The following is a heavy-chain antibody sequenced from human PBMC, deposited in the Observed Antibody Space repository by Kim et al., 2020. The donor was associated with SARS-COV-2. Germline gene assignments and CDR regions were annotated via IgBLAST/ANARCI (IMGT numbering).Heavy chain of an antibody. V-gene: IGHV3-30-3*01. CDR1: GFTFSSYA. CDR3: ARDGGSSGWHGVAYFQH. CDR2: ISYDGSNK. Sequence: VGSLRLSCAASGFTFSSYAMHWVRQAPGKGLEWVAVISYDGSNKYYADSVKGRFTISRDNSKNTLYLQMNSLRAEDTAVYYCARDGGSSGWHGVAYFQHWGQGTLVTVSS. D-gene: IGHD6-19*01. J-gene: IGHJ1*01.